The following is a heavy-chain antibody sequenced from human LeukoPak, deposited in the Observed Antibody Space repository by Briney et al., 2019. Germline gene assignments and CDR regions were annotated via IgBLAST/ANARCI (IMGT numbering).Heavy chain of an antibody. CDR2: IYYSGST. CDR1: GGSISSYY. CDR3: ARQRTWISAFDI. Sequence: SETLSLTCTVSGGSISSYYWSWIRQPPGKGLEWIGYIYYSGSTNYNPSLKSRVTISVDTSKNQFSLKLSSVTAADTAVYYCARQRTWISAFDIWGQGTMVTVSS. V-gene: IGHV4-59*08. J-gene: IGHJ3*02. D-gene: IGHD5-12*01.